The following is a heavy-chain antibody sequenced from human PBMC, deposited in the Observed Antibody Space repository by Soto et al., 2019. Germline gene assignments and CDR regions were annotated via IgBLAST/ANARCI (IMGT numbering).Heavy chain of an antibody. CDR2: VFHTGHT. CDR3: TTRGLTTVATLDY. J-gene: IGHJ4*02. CDR1: GASITNNNW. V-gene: IGHV4-4*02. Sequence: PSETLSLTCAVSGASITNNNWWSWVRQPPGKGLEWIGEVFHTGHTNYNPSLKSRVTISLDNSKNHFSLRVASVTAADTAMYYCTTRGLTTVATLDYWGQGALVTVSS. D-gene: IGHD4-17*01.